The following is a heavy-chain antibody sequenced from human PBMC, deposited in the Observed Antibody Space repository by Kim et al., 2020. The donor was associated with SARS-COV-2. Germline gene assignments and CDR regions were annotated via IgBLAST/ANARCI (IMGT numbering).Heavy chain of an antibody. CDR1: GGYISSSSYY. V-gene: IGHV4-39*01. Sequence: SETLSLTCTVSGGYISSSSYYWGWIRQPPGKGLEWIGSIYYSGSTYYNPSLKSRVPISVDTSKNQFSLKLISVTAADTAVYYCARFPQLNYYYGSGVDYWGQGTLVAVSS. D-gene: IGHD3-10*01. CDR3: ARFPQLNYYYGSGVDY. J-gene: IGHJ4*02. CDR2: IYYSGST.